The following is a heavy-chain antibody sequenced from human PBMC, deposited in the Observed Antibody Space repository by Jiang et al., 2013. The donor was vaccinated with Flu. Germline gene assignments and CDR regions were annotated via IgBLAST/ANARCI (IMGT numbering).Heavy chain of an antibody. CDR1: GFTFDDYA. D-gene: IGHD5-12*01. V-gene: IGHV3-9*01. J-gene: IGHJ6*02. CDR2: ISWNSGSI. CDR3: AKDSADSGYDGGAYYGMDV. Sequence: QLLESGGGLVQPGRSLRLSCAASGFTFDDYAMHWVRQAPGKGLEWVSGISWNSGSIGYADSVKGRFTISRDNAKNSLYLQMNSLRAEDTALYYCAKDSADSGYDGGAYYGMDVWGQGTTVTVSS.